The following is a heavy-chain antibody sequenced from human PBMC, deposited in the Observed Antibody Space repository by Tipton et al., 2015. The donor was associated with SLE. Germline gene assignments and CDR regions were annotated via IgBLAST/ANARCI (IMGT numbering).Heavy chain of an antibody. CDR1: GGSINNYY. V-gene: IGHV4-59*01. J-gene: IGHJ6*02. CDR2: IYSSGGT. CDR3: ARVSGYSGLDV. Sequence: LRLSCSVSGGSINNYYWNWIRQTQGKGLEWIGYIYSSGGTDYNPSLKSRLTISVETSKNQFSLKLSSVTAADTAVYYCARVSGYSGLDVWGQGTTVTVSS.